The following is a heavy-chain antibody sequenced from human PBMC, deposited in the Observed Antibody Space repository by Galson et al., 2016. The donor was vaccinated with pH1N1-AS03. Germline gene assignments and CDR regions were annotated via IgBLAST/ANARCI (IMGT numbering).Heavy chain of an antibody. CDR3: ARSRDPGTPRGGLDV. CDR2: IKQDGSET. D-gene: IGHD2-15*01. Sequence: SLRLSCAASGFTFSNYWMTWVRQAPGKGLEWVANIKQDGSETYYVDSVKGRFTISRDNAKDSLYLQMNSLRADDTAVYYCARSRDPGTPRGGLDVWGQGTTVTVSS. CDR1: GFTFSNYW. V-gene: IGHV3-7*01. J-gene: IGHJ6*02.